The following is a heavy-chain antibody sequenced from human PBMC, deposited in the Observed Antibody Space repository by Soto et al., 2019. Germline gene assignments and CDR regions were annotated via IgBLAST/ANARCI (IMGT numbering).Heavy chain of an antibody. CDR3: VRVSDYGSGSYYIPNWFDP. J-gene: IGHJ5*02. Sequence: ASVKVSCKASGYTFTSYDINWVRQATGQGLEWMGWMNPNSGNTGYAQKFQGRVTMTRNTSISTAYMELSSLRSEDTAVYYCVRVSDYGSGSYYIPNWFDPWGQGTLVTVSS. CDR1: GYTFTSYD. V-gene: IGHV1-8*01. CDR2: MNPNSGNT. D-gene: IGHD3-10*01.